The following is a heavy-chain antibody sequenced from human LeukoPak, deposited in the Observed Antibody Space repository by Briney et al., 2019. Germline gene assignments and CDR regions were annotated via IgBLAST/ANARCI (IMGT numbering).Heavy chain of an antibody. CDR1: GGSFSGYY. V-gene: IGHV4-34*01. CDR2: INHSGST. J-gene: IGHJ6*02. D-gene: IGHD2-2*01. CDR3: ASGPPFDIVVVPAATLTDYYGMDV. Sequence: SETLSLTCAVYGGSFSGYYWSWIRQPPGKGLEWIGEINHSGSTNYNPSLKSRVTISVDTSKNQFSLKLSSVTAADTAVYYCASGPPFDIVVVPAATLTDYYGMDVWGQGTTVTVSS.